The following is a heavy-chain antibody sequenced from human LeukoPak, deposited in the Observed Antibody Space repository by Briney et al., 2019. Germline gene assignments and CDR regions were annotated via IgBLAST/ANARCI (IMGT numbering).Heavy chain of an antibody. V-gene: IGHV1-46*01. CDR3: VRVRDGYNDAYDI. Sequence: ASVKVSCKASGFTFTNYNLHWVRQAPGQRLEWMGIINPSGGSTNYAQNFQGRVTMTRDTSTSTVYMELRSLRSEDTAVYYCVRVRDGYNDAYDIWGQGTMVTVPS. J-gene: IGHJ3*02. CDR2: INPSGGST. D-gene: IGHD5-24*01. CDR1: GFTFTNYN.